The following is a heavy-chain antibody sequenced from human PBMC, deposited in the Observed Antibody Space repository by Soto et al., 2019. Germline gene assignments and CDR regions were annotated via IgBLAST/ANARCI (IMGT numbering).Heavy chain of an antibody. CDR3: ARECIAVAQNWFDP. J-gene: IGHJ5*02. CDR1: GGSISSSNW. Sequence: SETLSLTCAVSGGSISSSNWWSWVRQPPGKGQEWIGEIYHSGRTNYKPSLKSRVTISVDKSKNQFYLKLSSVTAADTAVYYCARECIAVAQNWFDPWGQGTRVTVSS. D-gene: IGHD6-19*01. CDR2: IYHSGRT. V-gene: IGHV4-4*02.